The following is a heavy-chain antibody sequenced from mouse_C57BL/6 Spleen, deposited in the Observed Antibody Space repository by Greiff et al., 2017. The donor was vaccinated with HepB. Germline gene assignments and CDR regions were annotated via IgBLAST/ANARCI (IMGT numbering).Heavy chain of an antibody. CDR2: INPSNGGT. J-gene: IGHJ4*01. D-gene: IGHD1-1*01. CDR1: GYTFTSYW. Sequence: QVQLKQPGTELVKPGASVKLSCKASGYTFTSYWMHWVKQRPGQGLEWIGNINPSNGGTNYNEKFKSKATLTVDKSSSTAYMQLSSLTSEDSAVYYCARMRSSYGAMDYWGQGTSVTVSS. V-gene: IGHV1-53*01. CDR3: ARMRSSYGAMDY.